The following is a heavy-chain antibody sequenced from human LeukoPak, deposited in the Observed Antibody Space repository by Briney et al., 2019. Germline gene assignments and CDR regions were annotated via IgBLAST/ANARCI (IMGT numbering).Heavy chain of an antibody. CDR3: VSGSYEGGYYGMDV. Sequence: GGSLTLSCAASGFGFSSYTMNWVRQASGKGLEWVSSISGSISSKLYAESVKGRFTISRDNAKNSLYLQMNILRAEDTAVYYCVSGSYEGGYYGMDVWGQGTTVTVSS. J-gene: IGHJ6*02. D-gene: IGHD1-26*01. CDR2: ISGSISSK. V-gene: IGHV3-21*01. CDR1: GFGFSSYT.